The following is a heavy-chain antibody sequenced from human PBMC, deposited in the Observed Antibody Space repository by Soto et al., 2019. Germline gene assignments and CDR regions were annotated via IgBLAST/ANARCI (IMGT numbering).Heavy chain of an antibody. CDR3: ARADCSSTSCYDWFDP. CDR1: GYTFTSYD. V-gene: IGHV1-8*01. D-gene: IGHD2-2*01. J-gene: IGHJ5*02. Sequence: QVQLVQSGAEVKKPGASVKVSCKASGYTFTSYDINWVRQATGQGLEWMGWMNLNSGNTGYAQKFQGRVNMTRNTSISTAYMELSSLRSEDTAVYYCARADCSSTSCYDWFDPWGQGTLVTVSS. CDR2: MNLNSGNT.